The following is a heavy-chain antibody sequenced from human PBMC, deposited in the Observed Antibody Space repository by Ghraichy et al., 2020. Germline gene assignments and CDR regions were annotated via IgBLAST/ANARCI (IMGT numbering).Heavy chain of an antibody. CDR1: GDSINTNHYF. CDR2: VFYGGAT. Sequence: SQTLSLTCTVSGDSINTNHYFWAWIRQSPGKGLEWIGHVFYGGATYYNPSLRSRVTMSIDTSKNQYSLKLRSVTATDTAFYYCARRAPSHYLLNTWFDPWGQGTLVTVSS. CDR3: ARRAPSHYLLNTWFDP. D-gene: IGHD1-26*01. V-gene: IGHV4-39*01. J-gene: IGHJ5*02.